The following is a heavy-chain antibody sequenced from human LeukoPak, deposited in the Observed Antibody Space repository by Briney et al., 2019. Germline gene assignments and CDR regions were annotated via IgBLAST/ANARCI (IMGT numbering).Heavy chain of an antibody. CDR3: TTGGRR. J-gene: IGHJ4*02. Sequence: GGSLRLSCAASGLTFTNAWMTWVRQAPGKGLEWVGRIKSESDGGTADYAAPVKGRFFISRDDPKNMLYLQMSSLTTEDTAVYYCTTGGRRWGQGTLVTVSS. CDR2: IKSESDGGTA. CDR1: GLTFTNAW. V-gene: IGHV3-15*01.